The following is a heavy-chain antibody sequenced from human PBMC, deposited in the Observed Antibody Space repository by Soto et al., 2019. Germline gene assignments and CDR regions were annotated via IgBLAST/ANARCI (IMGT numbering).Heavy chain of an antibody. D-gene: IGHD6-13*01. V-gene: IGHV1-2*04. CDR2: TNPNSGGT. Sequence: GASVKVSCKASGYTFTGYYMHWVRQAPGQGLEWMGWTNPNSGGTNYAQKFQGWVTMTRDTSISTAYMELSRLRSDDTAVYYCARGHSSSWYSLRYYYYGMDVWGQGTTVTVSS. CDR3: ARGHSSSWYSLRYYYYGMDV. J-gene: IGHJ6*02. CDR1: GYTFTGYY.